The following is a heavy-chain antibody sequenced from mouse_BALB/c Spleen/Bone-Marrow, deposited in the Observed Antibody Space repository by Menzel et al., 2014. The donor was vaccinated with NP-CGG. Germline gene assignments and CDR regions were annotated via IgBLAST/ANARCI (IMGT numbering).Heavy chain of an antibody. CDR2: VDPSDGYT. J-gene: IGHJ3*01. CDR1: GYTFTTYW. V-gene: IGHV1-69*02. CDR3: ARGGDNFAWFAD. Sequence: QVKLQQSGAELVTPGASVKLSCKASGYTFTTYWMHWVNQRPGNGLEWIGQVDPSDGYTNYSQMFKGKATLTVGKSSNSAYMQLSRLASEDSAVYCCARGGDNFAWFADWGQGTPVTVSA. D-gene: IGHD1-3*01.